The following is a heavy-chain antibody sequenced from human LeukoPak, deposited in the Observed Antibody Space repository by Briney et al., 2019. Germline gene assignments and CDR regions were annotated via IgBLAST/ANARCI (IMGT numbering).Heavy chain of an antibody. CDR1: GGSFSGYY. V-gene: IGHV4-34*01. CDR2: INHSGST. D-gene: IGHD3-3*01. Sequence: SETLSLTCAVYGGSFSGYYWSWIRQPPGKGLEWIGEINHSGSTNYNPSLKSRVTISVDTSKNQFSLKLSSVTAADTAVYYCVRAVTYDDLWSGYLYWFDPWGQGTLVTVSS. CDR3: VRAVTYDDLWSGYLYWFDP. J-gene: IGHJ5*02.